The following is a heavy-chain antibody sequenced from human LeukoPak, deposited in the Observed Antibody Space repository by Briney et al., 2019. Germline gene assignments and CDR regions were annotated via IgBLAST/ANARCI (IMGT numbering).Heavy chain of an antibody. CDR3: ARQNAAGDLDY. D-gene: IGHD6-13*01. Sequence: PSETLSLTCSVSGGSINNYYWSWIRQPPGKGLEWIGYMYYSGSTKYNPSLKSRVTMSGDTSKNHFSLKLSSVTAADTAVYYCARQNAAGDLDYWGQGTLVTVSS. CDR1: GGSINNYY. V-gene: IGHV4-59*08. CDR2: MYYSGST. J-gene: IGHJ4*02.